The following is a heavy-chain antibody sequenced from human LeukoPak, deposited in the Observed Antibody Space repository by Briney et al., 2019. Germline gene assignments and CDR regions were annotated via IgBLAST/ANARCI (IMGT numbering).Heavy chain of an antibody. J-gene: IGHJ4*02. Sequence: ASVKVSCKASGGTFSRYAISWVRQAPGQGLEWMGGYIPMFGAANYAQNFQNRVTITADESTSTFSMEVSSLRPEDTAVYFCAGASSKWELSFWGQGTLVTVSS. CDR2: YIPMFGAA. CDR1: GGTFSRYA. V-gene: IGHV1-69*13. CDR3: AGASSKWELSF. D-gene: IGHD1-26*01.